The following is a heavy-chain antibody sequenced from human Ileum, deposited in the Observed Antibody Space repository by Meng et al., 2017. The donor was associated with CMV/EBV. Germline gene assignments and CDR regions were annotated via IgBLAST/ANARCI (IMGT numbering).Heavy chain of an antibody. CDR2: INWNGGST. CDR1: GFNFDDYG. Sequence: GGSLRLSCAASGFNFDDYGMSWVRQAPGKGLEWVSGINWNGGSTDYADSVKGRFTISRDNAKNSLYLQMSSLRAEDTAVYYCARVEWELPCDYWGQGTLVTVSS. CDR3: ARVEWELPCDY. D-gene: IGHD1-26*01. V-gene: IGHV3-20*04. J-gene: IGHJ4*02.